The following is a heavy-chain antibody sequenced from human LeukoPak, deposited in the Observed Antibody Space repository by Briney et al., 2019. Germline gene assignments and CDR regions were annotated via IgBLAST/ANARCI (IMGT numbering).Heavy chain of an antibody. CDR1: GFTFSSYS. CDR2: ISGSGGST. D-gene: IGHD6-19*01. V-gene: IGHV3-23*01. CDR3: AKDLILGGWTYYGMDV. Sequence: GGSLRLSCAASGFTFSSYSMNWVRQAPGKGLEWVSAISGSGGSTYYADSVKGRFTISRDNSKNTLYLQMNSLRAEDTAVYYCAKDLILGGWTYYGMDVWGQGTTVTVSS. J-gene: IGHJ6*02.